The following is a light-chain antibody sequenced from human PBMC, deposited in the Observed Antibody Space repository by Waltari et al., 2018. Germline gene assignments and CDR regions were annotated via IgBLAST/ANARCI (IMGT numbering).Light chain of an antibody. CDR3: SSYTSSSTLNVV. Sequence: QSALTQPASVSGSPGQSITISCTETSSDVGGDNHVSGYQQHPGKAPKPMIYDVSNRPSGVSNRFSGSKSGNTASLTISGLQAEDEADYYCSSYTSSSTLNVVFGGGTKLTVL. J-gene: IGLJ2*01. V-gene: IGLV2-14*03. CDR1: SSDVGGDNH. CDR2: DVS.